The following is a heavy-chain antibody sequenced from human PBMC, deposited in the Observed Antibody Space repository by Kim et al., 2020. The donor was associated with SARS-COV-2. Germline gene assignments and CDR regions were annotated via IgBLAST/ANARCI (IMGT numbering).Heavy chain of an antibody. CDR3: AKEMGGYCSSTSCYPFD. CDR1: GFTFDDYA. D-gene: IGHD2-2*01. CDR2: ISWNSGSI. Sequence: GGSLRLSCAASGFTFDDYAMHWVRQAPGKGLEWVSGISWNSGSIGYADSVKGRFTISRDNAKNSLYLQMNSLRAEDTALYYCAKEMGGYCSSTSCYPFD. V-gene: IGHV3-9*01. J-gene: IGHJ4*01.